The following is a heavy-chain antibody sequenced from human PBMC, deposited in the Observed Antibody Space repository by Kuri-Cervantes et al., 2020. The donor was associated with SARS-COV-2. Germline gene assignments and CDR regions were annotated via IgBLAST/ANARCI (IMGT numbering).Heavy chain of an antibody. CDR2: IRYDGSNK. CDR3: AKTVGETRIVLMVYAISYYFDY. CDR1: GFTFSSYG. D-gene: IGHD2-8*01. J-gene: IGHJ4*02. V-gene: IGHV3-30*02. Sequence: GGSLRLTCAASGFTFSSYGMHWVRQAPGKGLEWVAFIRYDGSNKYYADSVKGRFTISRDNSKNTLYLQMNSLRAEDTAVYYCAKTVGETRIVLMVYAISYYFDYWGQGTLVTVSS.